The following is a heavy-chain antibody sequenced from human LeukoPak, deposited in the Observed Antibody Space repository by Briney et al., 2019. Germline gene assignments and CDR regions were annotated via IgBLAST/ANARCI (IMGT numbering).Heavy chain of an antibody. CDR1: GFTFSISA. V-gene: IGHV3-30*18. Sequence: GGSLRLSCTASGFTFSISAMSWVRQAPGKGLEWVAVISYDGSNKYYADSVKGRFTISRDNSKNTLYLQMNSLRAEDTAVYYCAKDIYYYDSSRYFQHWGQGTLVTVSS. CDR2: ISYDGSNK. D-gene: IGHD3-22*01. J-gene: IGHJ1*01. CDR3: AKDIYYYDSSRYFQH.